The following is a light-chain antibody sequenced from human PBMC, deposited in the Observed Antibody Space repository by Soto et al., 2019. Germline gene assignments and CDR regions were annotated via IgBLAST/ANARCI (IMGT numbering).Light chain of an antibody. CDR3: QHWNDYSWT. V-gene: IGKV1-5*03. J-gene: IGKJ1*01. CDR2: KTS. CDR1: QSISIW. Sequence: DIHMTQSPSTLSASVGYRVTINCRASQSISIWLDWYQQKPGKAPNLLIYKTSSLESGVPSRFSGSGSGIEFTLTISILQPDDFATYYCQHWNDYSWTFGQGTKVEVK.